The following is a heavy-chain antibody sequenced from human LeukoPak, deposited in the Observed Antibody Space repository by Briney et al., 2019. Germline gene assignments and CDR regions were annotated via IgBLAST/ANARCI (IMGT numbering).Heavy chain of an antibody. CDR3: AREWHDAFDI. Sequence: GGSLRLSCAASGFTLNSHWMHWVRQAPGKGLVWVSRINGDGSSTTYADSVRGRFTISRDDAKNTLYLEMNSLRAEDTAVYYCAREWHDAFDIWGQGTMVTVSS. J-gene: IGHJ3*02. CDR2: INGDGSST. V-gene: IGHV3-74*01. D-gene: IGHD5-24*01. CDR1: GFTLNSHW.